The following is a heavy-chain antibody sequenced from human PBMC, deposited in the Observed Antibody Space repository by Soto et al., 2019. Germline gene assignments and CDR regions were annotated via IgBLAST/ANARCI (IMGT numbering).Heavy chain of an antibody. CDR3: ARGIKNYYGVDV. CDR1: GFTFTSYW. V-gene: IGHV3-74*01. J-gene: IGHJ6*02. Sequence: EVQLVESGGDLVQPGGSLRLSCAASGFTFTSYWMHWVRQAPGKGLVWVSRINSDGTTTNYAESVTGRFTISRDNAKNTVYLHMNSLRAEDTAVYYCARGIKNYYGVDVWGQGTTVTVSS. CDR2: INSDGTTT.